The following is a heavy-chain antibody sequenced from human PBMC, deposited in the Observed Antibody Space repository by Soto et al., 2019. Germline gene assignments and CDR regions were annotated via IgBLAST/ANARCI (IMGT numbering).Heavy chain of an antibody. CDR1: GYSFSGYW. D-gene: IGHD4-4*01. CDR2: MEPSDSYT. CDR3: ASLAVTTASYYGMDV. Sequence: PGESVKSSCKASGYSFSGYWISWVRQMPGEGLGWMGGMEPSDSYTNYSPSFQGHATISAAKSSSTACRQWSGLKASDTARYYCASLAVTTASYYGMDVWGQGTTVTLSS. V-gene: IGHV5-10-1*01. J-gene: IGHJ6*02.